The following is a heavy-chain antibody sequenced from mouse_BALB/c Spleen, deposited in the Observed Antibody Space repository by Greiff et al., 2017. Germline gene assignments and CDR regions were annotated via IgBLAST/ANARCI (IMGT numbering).Heavy chain of an antibody. V-gene: IGHV3-6*02. CDR3: ARKSNYDAMDY. J-gene: IGHJ4*01. CDR1: GYSITSGYY. CDR2: ISYDGSN. D-gene: IGHD2-5*01. Sequence: EVKLVESGPGLVKPSQSLSLTCSVTGYSITSGYYWNWIRQFPGNKLEWMGYISYDGSNNYNPSLKNRISITRDTSKNQFFLKLNSVTTEDTATYYCARKSNYDAMDYWGQGTSVTVSS.